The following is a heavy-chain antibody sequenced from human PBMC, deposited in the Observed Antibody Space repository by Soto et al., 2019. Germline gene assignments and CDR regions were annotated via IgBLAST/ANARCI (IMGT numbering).Heavy chain of an antibody. CDR2: IIPIFGTA. CDR3: ARDLVVVAATHYYYGMDV. CDR1: GGTFSSYA. D-gene: IGHD2-15*01. Sequence: VASVKVSCKASGGTFSSYAISWVRQAPGQGLEWMGGIIPIFGTANYAQKFQGRVTITADKSTSTAYMELSSLRSEDTAVYYCARDLVVVAATHYYYGMDVWGQGTTVTVS. V-gene: IGHV1-69*06. J-gene: IGHJ6*02.